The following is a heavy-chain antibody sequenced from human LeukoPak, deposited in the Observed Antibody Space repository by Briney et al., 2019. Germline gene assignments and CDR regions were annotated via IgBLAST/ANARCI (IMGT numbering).Heavy chain of an antibody. J-gene: IGHJ4*02. V-gene: IGHV3-23*01. D-gene: IGHD2-15*01. CDR1: GFTFSIYA. CDR2: LISSGGGT. CDR3: AKVPAPNCSGGSCHIDY. Sequence: HPGGSLRLSCAASGFTFSIYAMSWVRESPGKGLEWVSTLISSGGGTYYAEYLKGRFTISRENSKNTMYLQMNSLRGEDTAVYYCAKVPAPNCSGGSCHIDYWGQGTLVTVSS.